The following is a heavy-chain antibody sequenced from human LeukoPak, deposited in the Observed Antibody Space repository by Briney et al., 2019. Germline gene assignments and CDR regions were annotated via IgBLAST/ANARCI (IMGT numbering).Heavy chain of an antibody. V-gene: IGHV1-2*02. J-gene: IGHJ4*02. D-gene: IGHD2-15*01. CDR3: ARDAGYCTGGSCWYFDH. Sequence: ASVKVSCKASGYTFTDYYMHWVRQAPGQGLEWMGWINLNSGGTNFAQRFQGRVTMTRDTSISTAYMDLSRLISDDTAVYYCARDAGYCTGGSCWYFDHWGQGALVTVSS. CDR1: GYTFTDYY. CDR2: INLNSGGT.